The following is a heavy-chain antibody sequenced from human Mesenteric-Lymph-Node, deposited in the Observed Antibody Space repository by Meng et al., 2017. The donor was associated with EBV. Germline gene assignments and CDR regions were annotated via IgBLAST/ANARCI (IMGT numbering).Heavy chain of an antibody. CDR1: GGSIISSSYF. V-gene: IGHV4-39*07. J-gene: IGHJ4*02. CDR2: VYYTGST. D-gene: IGHD5-12*01. CDR3: ASVGYSESYYADY. Sequence: GPGCVTPSGTLSLTCTVAGGSIISSSYFWGWIRQPPGKGLEWMGSVYYTGSTYYNLSLKSRVIISVDTSENQFSLRLSSVTAADTAVYYCASVGYSESYYADYWGQGTLVTVSS.